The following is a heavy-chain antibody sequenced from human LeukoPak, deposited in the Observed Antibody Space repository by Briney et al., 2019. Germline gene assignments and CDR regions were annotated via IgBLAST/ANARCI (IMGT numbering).Heavy chain of an antibody. Sequence: GGSLRLSCAAAGFTFDDYAMHWVRQAPGKGLEWVSLISGDGGSTYCADSVKGRFTISRDNSKNSLYLQMNSLRTEDTALYYCAKDPTYDFWSGYLRGKNWFDPWGQGTLVTVSS. V-gene: IGHV3-43*02. J-gene: IGHJ5*02. CDR3: AKDPTYDFWSGYLRGKNWFDP. D-gene: IGHD3-3*01. CDR2: ISGDGGST. CDR1: GFTFDDYA.